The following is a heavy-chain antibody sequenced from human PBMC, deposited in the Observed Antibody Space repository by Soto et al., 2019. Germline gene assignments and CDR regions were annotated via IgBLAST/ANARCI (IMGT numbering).Heavy chain of an antibody. CDR1: GASISSGGYY. V-gene: IGHV4-31*03. CDR3: AREVYYDILTGWDTYYIDH. J-gene: IGHJ4*02. Sequence: QVQLQESGPGLVKPSQTLSLTCTVSGASISSGGYYFSWIRQHPGKGLEWIGYISYSGTPYYNPSLKSRLTMSIDTSKSQFSLKLSSVTAADTAVYYCAREVYYDILTGWDTYYIDHWGQGTPVTVSS. D-gene: IGHD3-9*01. CDR2: ISYSGTP.